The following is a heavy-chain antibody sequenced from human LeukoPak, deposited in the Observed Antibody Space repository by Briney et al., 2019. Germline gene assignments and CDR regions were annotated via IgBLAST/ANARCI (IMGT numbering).Heavy chain of an antibody. V-gene: IGHV3-23*01. CDR1: GFTFRSNA. Sequence: TGGSLRLSCTDSGFTFRSNAMNWVRQALGQGLEWVSTISDPYSGSETHYADSVQGRFTISRDDSQNMVYLQMDSLRAEDTAVYYCTTRLRNHFDYWGQGTQVTVSS. D-gene: IGHD5-12*01. CDR3: TTRLRNHFDY. CDR2: ISDPYSGSET. J-gene: IGHJ4*02.